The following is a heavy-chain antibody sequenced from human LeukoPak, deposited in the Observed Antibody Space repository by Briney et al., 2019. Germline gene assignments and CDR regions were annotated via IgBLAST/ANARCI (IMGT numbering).Heavy chain of an antibody. J-gene: IGHJ3*02. CDR1: GFSFSSYW. V-gene: IGHV3-74*01. CDR2: INSDGSNT. Sequence: GGSLRLSCAASGFSFSSYWMHWVRQVPGKGLVWVSRINSDGSNTNYADSVRGRFTISRDNAKNTLYLQMNSLRAEDTAVYYCVRWGLGKGEAFDIWGQGTMVTVSS. CDR3: VRWGLGKGEAFDI. D-gene: IGHD3-16*01.